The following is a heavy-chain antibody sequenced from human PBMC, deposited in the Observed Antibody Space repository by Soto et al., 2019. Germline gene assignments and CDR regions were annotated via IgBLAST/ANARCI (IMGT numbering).Heavy chain of an antibody. Sequence: QVHLVQSGAEVKKPGSSVKVSCTTSGVSFNNYAVSWVRQAPGQGLEWMGGIIPNFDTPNYAQKFQDRVTIIADESTSTVYMELRSLRSNDTAVYYCAVAMVREILIFESSGMHVWGQGTTVIVAS. CDR3: AVAMVREILIFESSGMHV. CDR1: GVSFNNYA. CDR2: IIPNFDTP. V-gene: IGHV1-69*01. D-gene: IGHD3-10*01. J-gene: IGHJ6*01.